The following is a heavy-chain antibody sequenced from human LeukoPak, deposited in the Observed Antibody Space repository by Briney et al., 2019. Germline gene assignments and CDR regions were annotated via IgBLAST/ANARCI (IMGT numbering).Heavy chain of an antibody. Sequence: GGSLRLSCAASGFTFSTYWVHWVRQAPGKGLVWVSRINTDGSRTDSVEGRFTISRDNAKNTLYLQINSLRAEDTAVYYCARVSRGNYYFDYWGPGTLVTVSS. V-gene: IGHV3-74*01. CDR1: GFTFSTYW. J-gene: IGHJ4*02. CDR2: INTDGSRT. CDR3: ARVSRGNYYFDY.